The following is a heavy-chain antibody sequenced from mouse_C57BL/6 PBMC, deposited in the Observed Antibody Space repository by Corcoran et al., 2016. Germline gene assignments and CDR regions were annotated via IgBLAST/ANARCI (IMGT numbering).Heavy chain of an antibody. V-gene: IGHV9-1*01. CDR1: GYTFTEYP. CDR2: TYTDTGEP. Sequence: QIQLVQYGPELKKPGETVKMSCKASGYTFTEYPMLWGKQAPGKGFKGLGMTYTDTGEPTDAEEFKGRFAFSLETSASTAYLQINNLKNDDTATYFCVRVRSYPDYAMDYWGQGTSVTVSS. J-gene: IGHJ4*01. CDR3: VRVRSYPDYAMDY.